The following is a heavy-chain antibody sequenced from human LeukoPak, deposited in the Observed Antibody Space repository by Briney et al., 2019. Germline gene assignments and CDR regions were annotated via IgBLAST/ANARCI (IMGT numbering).Heavy chain of an antibody. CDR2: ISWNSGSI. V-gene: IGHV3-9*01. Sequence: PGGSLRLSCAASGFTFDDYAMHWVRQAPGKGLEWVSGISWNSGSIGYADSVQGRFTISRDNAKNSLYLQMNSLRAEDTAVYYCAKMGGSGSYYNSPPPPIDYWGQGTLVTVSS. CDR3: AKMGGSGSYYNSPPPPIDY. J-gene: IGHJ4*02. CDR1: GFTFDDYA. D-gene: IGHD3-10*01.